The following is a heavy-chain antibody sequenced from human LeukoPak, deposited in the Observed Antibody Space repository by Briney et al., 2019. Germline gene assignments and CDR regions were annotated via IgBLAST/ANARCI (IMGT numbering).Heavy chain of an antibody. CDR3: ATYSSSNAREFQY. J-gene: IGHJ1*01. CDR2: IKQDGSEK. Sequence: GGSLRLSCAASGFTFSNYAMSWVRQAPGKGLEWVANIKQDGSEKYYVDSVRGRFTISRDNAKISLYLQMNSLRAEDTAVYYCATYSSSNAREFQYWGQGTLVTVSS. CDR1: GFTFSNYA. D-gene: IGHD2-2*01. V-gene: IGHV3-7*01.